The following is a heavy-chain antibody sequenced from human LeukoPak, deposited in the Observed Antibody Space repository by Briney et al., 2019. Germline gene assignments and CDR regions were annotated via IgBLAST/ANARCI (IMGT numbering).Heavy chain of an antibody. J-gene: IGHJ4*02. Sequence: PGGSLRLSCAASGFTFSSYSMNWVRQAPGKGLEWVSSISSSSSYIYYADSVKGRFTISRDNAKNSLYLQMNSLRAEDTAVYYCARGARRWTYYYDSSGYLPPTYFDYWGQGTLVTVPS. D-gene: IGHD3-22*01. CDR3: ARGARRWTYYYDSSGYLPPTYFDY. CDR1: GFTFSSYS. CDR2: ISSSSSYI. V-gene: IGHV3-21*01.